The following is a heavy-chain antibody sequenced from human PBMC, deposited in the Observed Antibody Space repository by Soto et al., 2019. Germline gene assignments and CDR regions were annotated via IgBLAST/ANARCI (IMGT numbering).Heavy chain of an antibody. CDR2: IYYSGST. D-gene: IGHD2-15*01. Sequence: SETLSLTCTVSGGSISSSSCYWGWIRQPPGKGLEWIGSIYYSGSTYYNPSLKSRVTISVDTSKNQFSLKLSSVTAADTAVYYCARPACSGGRCAFYYMDGWGKGTTVTVSS. CDR1: GGSISSSSCY. V-gene: IGHV4-39*01. J-gene: IGHJ6*03. CDR3: ARPACSGGRCAFYYMDG.